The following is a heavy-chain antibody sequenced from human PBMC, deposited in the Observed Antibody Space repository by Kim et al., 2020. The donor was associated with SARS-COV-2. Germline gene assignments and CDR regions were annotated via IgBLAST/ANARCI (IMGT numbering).Heavy chain of an antibody. CDR1: GFSVTNSY. V-gene: IGHV3-53*01. CDR3: ARDRDSSATHYSFDV. D-gene: IGHD3-22*01. CDR2: IYTGGTM. J-gene: IGHJ3*01. Sequence: GGSLRLSCAASGFSVTNSYVHWVHQAPGKGLEWVSVIYTGGTMYYADSVRGRFTISRDNSENTVYLQMRDLRAGDTAVYYCARDRDSSATHYSFDVWGPGTTVIVSS.